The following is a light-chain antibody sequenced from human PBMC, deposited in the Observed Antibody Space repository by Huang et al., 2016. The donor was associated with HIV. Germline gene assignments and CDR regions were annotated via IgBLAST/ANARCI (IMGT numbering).Light chain of an antibody. CDR1: QSIGSW. CDR3: QQYSSFPWT. V-gene: IGKV1-5*03. J-gene: IGKJ2*02. CDR2: KAS. Sequence: DIQMTQSPSTLSASVGDRVTITCRASQSIGSWLAWYQQKPGKAPKLLIYKASSVESGVPSRFSGSGSGTEFTLTISSLQPDDFATFFCQQYSSFPWTFGQGTKLESK.